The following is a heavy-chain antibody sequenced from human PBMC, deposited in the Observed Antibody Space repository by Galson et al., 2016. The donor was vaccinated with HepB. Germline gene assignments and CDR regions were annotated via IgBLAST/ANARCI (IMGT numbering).Heavy chain of an antibody. CDR2: ISYNGSHK. D-gene: IGHD3-22*01. CDR3: ARPCIADYYDRRALDI. Sequence: SLRLSCAASGFTFSNYAMHWVRQAPGKGLERVAIISYNGSHKNYSDSVKGRFTISRDNSKNTLYLQMNSLRAADTAVYYFARPCIADYYDRRALDIWGQGTLVTVSS. J-gene: IGHJ3*02. CDR1: GFTFSNYA. V-gene: IGHV3-30*04.